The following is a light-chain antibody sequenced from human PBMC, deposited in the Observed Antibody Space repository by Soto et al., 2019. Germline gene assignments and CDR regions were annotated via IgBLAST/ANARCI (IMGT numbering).Light chain of an antibody. CDR3: QQYNNWPAYS. V-gene: IGKV3-15*01. J-gene: IGKJ2*01. CDR2: GAS. CDR1: QSIGYS. Sequence: EIVLTQSPATLSLSPGEGATLSCRASQSIGYSWAWYQQKPGLAPRLLIFGASTRIPGIPARFSGSGSGTEFTLTIISLQSDDFAVYYCQQYNNWPAYSFGQGTKLEIK.